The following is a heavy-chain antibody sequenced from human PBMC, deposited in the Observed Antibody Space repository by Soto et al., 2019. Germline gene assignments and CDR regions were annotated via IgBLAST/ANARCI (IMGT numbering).Heavy chain of an antibody. V-gene: IGHV3-53*01. CDR2: IYSGGST. D-gene: IGHD4-17*01. Sequence: EVQLVESGGGLIQPGGSLRLSCAASGFTVYSNYMSWVRQAPGKGLEWVSVIYSGGSTYYADSVKGRFTISRDNSKNTLYLQMNSLRAEDTAVYYCARDYADYVLGCFDYWGQGTLVTVSS. CDR1: GFTVYSNY. CDR3: ARDYADYVLGCFDY. J-gene: IGHJ4*02.